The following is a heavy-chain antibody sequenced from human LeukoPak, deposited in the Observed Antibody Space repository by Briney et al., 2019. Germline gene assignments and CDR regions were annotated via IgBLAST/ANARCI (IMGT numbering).Heavy chain of an antibody. Sequence: GGSLRLSCAASGFTFSSYGMHWVRQAPGKGLEWVAVISYDGSNKYYADSVKGRFTISRDNSKNTLYLQMNSLRAEDTAVYYCAKDSNAVVTALDYWGQGTLVTVSS. J-gene: IGHJ4*02. CDR2: ISYDGSNK. CDR3: AKDSNAVVTALDY. V-gene: IGHV3-30*18. D-gene: IGHD2-21*02. CDR1: GFTFSSYG.